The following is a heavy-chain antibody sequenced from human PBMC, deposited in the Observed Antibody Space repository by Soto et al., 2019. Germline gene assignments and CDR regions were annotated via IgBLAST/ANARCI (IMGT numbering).Heavy chain of an antibody. J-gene: IGHJ4*02. Sequence: GGSKRLSYAASGFNFSNYWVHWVRQDPGKGLEWVSRIKGDESSTNYADSVRGRFTISRDNAKNTFYLQMNSLIAEDTAVYYCARGAFGAYYFDSWGQGTLVTVS. CDR2: IKGDESST. V-gene: IGHV3-74*01. CDR3: ARGAFGAYYFDS. D-gene: IGHD3-3*01. CDR1: GFNFSNYW.